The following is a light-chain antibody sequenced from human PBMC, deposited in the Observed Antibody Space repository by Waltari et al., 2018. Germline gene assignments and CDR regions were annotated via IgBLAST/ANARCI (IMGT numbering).Light chain of an antibody. V-gene: IGKV1-9*01. CDR3: QQLDSFPIT. CDR1: QAISSY. Sequence: DIQLTQSPSFLSASVGDRVTITCRASQAISSYLAWYQQKPGRAPKLLIYAASTLQSGVPAGCSGSGSGTEFTLTISSLQPEDFATYYCQQLDSFPITVGQGTRLEIK. J-gene: IGKJ5*01. CDR2: AAS.